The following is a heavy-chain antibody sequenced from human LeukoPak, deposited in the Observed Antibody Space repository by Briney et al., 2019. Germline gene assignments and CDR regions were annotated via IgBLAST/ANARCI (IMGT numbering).Heavy chain of an antibody. CDR2: ISTSSTTI. Sequence: GGSLRLSCAGSGFTFSQYEMNWVRQAPGKGLEWISYISTSSTTIYYADSVKGRFTISRDDAKNSLYLQMNSLRAEDTAVYYCARDEGSWNYEYWGPGTLVTVSS. J-gene: IGHJ4*02. D-gene: IGHD1-7*01. CDR3: ARDEGSWNYEY. V-gene: IGHV3-48*03. CDR1: GFTFSQYE.